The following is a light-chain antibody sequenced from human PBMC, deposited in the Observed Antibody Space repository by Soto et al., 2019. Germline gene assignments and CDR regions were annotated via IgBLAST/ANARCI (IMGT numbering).Light chain of an antibody. CDR1: QTIKSDY. CDR2: GAS. J-gene: IGKJ1*01. CDR3: QQYGSSPVT. V-gene: IGKV3-20*01. Sequence: EIVLTQSPGTLSLSPGERATLACGASQTIKSDYLAWYQQKPGLTPRLLMFGASSRPTGIPDRFSGSGSGTEFMLIISRMAAENFAVYYCQQYGSSPVTFGPGTKVEI.